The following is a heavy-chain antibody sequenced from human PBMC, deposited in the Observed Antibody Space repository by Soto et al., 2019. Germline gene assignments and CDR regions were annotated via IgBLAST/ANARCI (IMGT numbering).Heavy chain of an antibody. D-gene: IGHD1-1*01. J-gene: IGHJ6*02. CDR3: AREDDGGATLDV. Sequence: QVQLHQSGPGLVKPSQTLSLTCTVSGGSISSDYYHWTWIRQSPERRLEGIGYIHHSGSILYNPSLQSRVTISVDTSKSQSCLHLSSVTAADTAVYFCAREDDGGATLDVWGQGTRVTVSS. CDR2: IHHSGSI. V-gene: IGHV4-30-4*08. CDR1: GGSISSDYYH.